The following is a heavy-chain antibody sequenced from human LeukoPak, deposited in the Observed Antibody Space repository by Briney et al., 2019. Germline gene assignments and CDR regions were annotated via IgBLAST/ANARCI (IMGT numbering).Heavy chain of an antibody. Sequence: ASVKVSCKASGYTFTSYDINWVRQAPGQGLEWMGWMNPNSGNTGYAQKFQGRVTMTRNTSISTAYMELSSLRSEDTAVYYCARGHRTYCGGDCYFFDYWGQGTLVTVSS. CDR2: MNPNSGNT. CDR3: ARGHRTYCGGDCYFFDY. J-gene: IGHJ4*02. CDR1: GYTFTSYD. V-gene: IGHV1-8*01. D-gene: IGHD2-21*02.